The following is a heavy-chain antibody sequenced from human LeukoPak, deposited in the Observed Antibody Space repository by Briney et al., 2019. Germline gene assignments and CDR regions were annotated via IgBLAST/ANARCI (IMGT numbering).Heavy chain of an antibody. Sequence: PGGSLRLSCAASGFTFSSYAMSWVRQAPGKGLEWVSSISSSSTYIYYADSMKGRFTISRDNAKNSLYLQMNSLRAEDTAVYYCARDLSVGAKPDLGFDYWGQGSLVTVSS. CDR1: GFTFSSYA. V-gene: IGHV3-21*01. J-gene: IGHJ4*02. CDR3: ARDLSVGAKPDLGFDY. CDR2: ISSSSTYI. D-gene: IGHD1-26*01.